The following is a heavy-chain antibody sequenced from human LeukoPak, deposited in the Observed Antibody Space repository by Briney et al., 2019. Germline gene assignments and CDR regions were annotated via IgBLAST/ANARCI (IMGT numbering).Heavy chain of an antibody. CDR3: ARANYYGSSGYYAPFDY. Sequence: ASETLSLTCTVSGGSISSYYWSWIRQPPGKGLEWIGYIYYSGSTNYNPSLKSRVTISVDTSKNQLSLKLSSVTAADTAMYYCARANYYGSSGYYAPFDYWGQGTLVTVSS. V-gene: IGHV4-59*01. CDR2: IYYSGST. D-gene: IGHD3-22*01. CDR1: GGSISSYY. J-gene: IGHJ4*02.